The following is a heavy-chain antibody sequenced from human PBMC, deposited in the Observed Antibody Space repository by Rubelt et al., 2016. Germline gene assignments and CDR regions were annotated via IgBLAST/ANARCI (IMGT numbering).Heavy chain of an antibody. V-gene: IGHV4-34*01. CDR3: ARFRCGGSCRHPNFYYYYGMDV. D-gene: IGHD2-15*01. CDR2: INHSGST. J-gene: IGHJ6*02. Sequence: QVQLQQWGAGLLKPSETLSLTCAVYGGSFSGYYWSWIRQPPGKGLEWIGEINHSGSTNYNPSLKSRVTISVDTSKNQFSLKLSSVTAADTAVYYCARFRCGGSCRHPNFYYYYGMDVWGQGTTVTVSS. CDR1: GGSFSGYY.